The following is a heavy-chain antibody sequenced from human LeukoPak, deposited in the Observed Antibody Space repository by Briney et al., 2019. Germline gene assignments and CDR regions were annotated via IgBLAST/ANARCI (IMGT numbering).Heavy chain of an antibody. V-gene: IGHV4-59*01. CDR2: IYYTGTT. CDR3: ARSLIGTSLQFDS. CDR1: GGSITNYH. J-gene: IGHJ4*02. D-gene: IGHD3-16*01. Sequence: SETLSLTCTVSGGSITNYHWSWIRQPPGKGLEWIGYIYYTGTTNYNPSLKSRVTISVDTSKNQFSLNLRSVTAADTAVYYCARSLIGTSLQFDSWGQGTLVTVSS.